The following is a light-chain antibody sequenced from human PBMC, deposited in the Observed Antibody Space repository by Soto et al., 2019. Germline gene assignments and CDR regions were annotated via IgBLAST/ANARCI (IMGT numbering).Light chain of an antibody. CDR1: QSISSW. CDR3: QQYNSYSPWT. V-gene: IGKV1-5*01. Sequence: IQLTQSPSSLSASVGDRVTITCRASQSISSWLAWYQQKPGKAPKLLIYGASSLESGVPSRFSGSGSGTEFTLTISSLQPDDFATYYCQQYNSYSPWTFGQGTKVDIK. CDR2: GAS. J-gene: IGKJ1*01.